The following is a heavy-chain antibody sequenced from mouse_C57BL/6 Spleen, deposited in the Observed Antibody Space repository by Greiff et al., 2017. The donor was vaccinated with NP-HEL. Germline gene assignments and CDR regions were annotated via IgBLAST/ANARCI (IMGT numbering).Heavy chain of an antibody. D-gene: IGHD1-1*01. CDR1: GYTFTSYG. CDR3: ARASTVVAKEAWFAY. V-gene: IGHV1-81*01. J-gene: IGHJ3*01. CDR2: IYPRSGNT. Sequence: VKLMESGAELARPGASVKLSCKASGYTFTSYGISWVKQRTGQGLEWIGEIYPRSGNTYYNEKFKGKATLTADKSSSTAYMELRSLTSEDSAVYFCARASTVVAKEAWFAYWGQGTLVTVSA.